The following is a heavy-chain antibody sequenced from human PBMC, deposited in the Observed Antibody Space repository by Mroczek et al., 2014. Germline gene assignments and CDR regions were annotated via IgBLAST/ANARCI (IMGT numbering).Heavy chain of an antibody. V-gene: IGHV1-69*02. Sequence: QVQLVQSGAEVKKPGSSVKVSCKASGGTFSSYTISWVRQAPGQGLEWMGRIIPILGIANYAQKFQGRVTITADKSTSTAYMELSSLRSEDTAVYYCASPQLWSRSPNGAPLDYWGQGTLVTVSS. CDR2: IIPILGIA. CDR3: ASPQLWSRSPNGAPLDY. D-gene: IGHD5-18*01. CDR1: GGTFSSYT. J-gene: IGHJ4*02.